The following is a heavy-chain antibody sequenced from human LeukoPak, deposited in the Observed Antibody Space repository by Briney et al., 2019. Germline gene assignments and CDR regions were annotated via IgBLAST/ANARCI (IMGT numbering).Heavy chain of an antibody. Sequence: GGSLRLSCAVSGFTFDDSAMHWVRHAPGKGLEWVSLISGDGGSTYYADSVKGRFTISRDNSKHSLYLQMNSLTTEDTALYYCAKEGIYYYGMDVWGQGTTVTVSS. J-gene: IGHJ6*02. D-gene: IGHD6-13*01. CDR3: AKEGIYYYGMDV. V-gene: IGHV3-43*02. CDR1: GFTFDDSA. CDR2: ISGDGGST.